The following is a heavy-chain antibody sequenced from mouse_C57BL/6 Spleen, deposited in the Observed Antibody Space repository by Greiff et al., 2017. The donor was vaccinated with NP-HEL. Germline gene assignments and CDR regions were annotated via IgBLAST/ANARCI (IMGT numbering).Heavy chain of an antibody. Sequence: EVKLMESGPGLVKPSQSLSLTCSVTGYSITSGYYWNWIRQFPGNKLEWMGYISYDGSNNYNPSLKNRISITRDTSKNQFFLKLNSVTTEDTATYYCARLLLYYDYDVYAMDYWGQGTSVTVSS. J-gene: IGHJ4*01. CDR1: GYSITSGYY. V-gene: IGHV3-6*01. D-gene: IGHD2-4*01. CDR3: ARLLLYYDYDVYAMDY. CDR2: ISYDGSN.